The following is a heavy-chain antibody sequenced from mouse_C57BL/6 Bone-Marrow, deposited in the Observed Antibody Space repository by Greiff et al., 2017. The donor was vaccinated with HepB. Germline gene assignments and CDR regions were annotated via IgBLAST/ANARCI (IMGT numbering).Heavy chain of an antibody. J-gene: IGHJ1*03. CDR2: ISSGSSTI. V-gene: IGHV5-17*01. Sequence: VQLKQSGGGLVKPGGSLKLSCAASGFTFSDYGMHWVRQAPEKGLEWVAYISSGSSTIYYADTVKGRFTISRDNAKNTLFLQMTSLRSEDTAMYYCARKGILITTVVATEHWYFDVWGTGTTVTVSS. CDR1: GFTFSDYG. D-gene: IGHD1-1*01. CDR3: ARKGILITTVVATEHWYFDV.